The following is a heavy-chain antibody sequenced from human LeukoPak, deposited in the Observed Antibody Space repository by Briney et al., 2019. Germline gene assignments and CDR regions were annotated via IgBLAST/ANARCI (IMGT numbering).Heavy chain of an antibody. J-gene: IGHJ6*02. CDR1: GYTFTGYY. Sequence: ASVKVSCKASGYTFTGYYMDWVRQAPGQGVEWMGWINPNSGGTNYAQKFQGRVTMTRDTSISTAYMELSRLRPDDTAVYYSPKTYYDILTGISLGMDVWGQGTTVTVSS. D-gene: IGHD3-9*01. CDR3: PKTYYDILTGISLGMDV. CDR2: INPNSGGT. V-gene: IGHV1-2*02.